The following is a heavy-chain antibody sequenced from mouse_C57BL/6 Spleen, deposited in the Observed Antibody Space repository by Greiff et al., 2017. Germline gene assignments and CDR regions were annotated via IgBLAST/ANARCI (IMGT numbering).Heavy chain of an antibody. D-gene: IGHD1-1*01. CDR3: ANLLMTTVVATRDY. J-gene: IGHJ2*01. CDR1: GYTFTSYW. Sequence: QVQLQQPGAELVKPGASVKLSCKASGYTFTSYWMHWVKQRPGQGLEWIGMIHPNSGSTNYNEKFKSKATLTVDKSSSTAYMQLSSLTSEDSAVYYCANLLMTTVVATRDYWGQGTTLTVSS. CDR2: IHPNSGST. V-gene: IGHV1-64*01.